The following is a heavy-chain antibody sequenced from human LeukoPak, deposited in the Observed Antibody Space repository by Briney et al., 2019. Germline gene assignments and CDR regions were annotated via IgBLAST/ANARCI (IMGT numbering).Heavy chain of an antibody. J-gene: IGHJ6*03. D-gene: IGHD3-3*01. CDR2: ISWDGGST. V-gene: IGHV3-43D*03. Sequence: GGSLRLSCAASGFTFDDYAMHWVRQAPGKGLEWVSLISWDGGSTYYADSVKGRFTISRDNAKNSLYLQMNSLRVEDTALYYCARGGSITIFGVVKDMDVWGKGTTVSVSS. CDR3: ARGGSITIFGVVKDMDV. CDR1: GFTFDDYA.